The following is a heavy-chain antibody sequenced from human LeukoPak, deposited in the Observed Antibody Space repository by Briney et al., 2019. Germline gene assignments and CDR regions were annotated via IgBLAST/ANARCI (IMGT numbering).Heavy chain of an antibody. J-gene: IGHJ4*02. CDR3: AKDQGRMNYDSSGYPDY. Sequence: GGSLRLSCAPPVYTFRSYGRHRVPETLDRGLGWGSVISYDGRSKYYADSVRGRFTISRDNSKNTLYLQMNSLRAEDTAVYYCAKDQGRMNYDSSGYPDYWGQGSLVTVSS. D-gene: IGHD3-22*01. CDR2: ISYDGRSK. V-gene: IGHV3-30*18. CDR1: VYTFRSYG.